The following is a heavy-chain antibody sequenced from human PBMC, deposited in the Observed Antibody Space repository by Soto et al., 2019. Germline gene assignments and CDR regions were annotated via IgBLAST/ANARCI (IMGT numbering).Heavy chain of an antibody. CDR2: INHSGST. CDR3: ARVCEVSGWGSYYYYYYGMDV. CDR1: GGSFSDYY. V-gene: IGHV4-34*01. J-gene: IGHJ6*02. Sequence: SETLSLTCAVYGGSFSDYYWSWIRQPPGKGLEWIGEINHSGSTNYNPSLKSRVTISVDTSKNQFSLKLSSVTAADTAVYYCARVCEVSGWGSYYYYYYGMDVWGQGTTVTVSS. D-gene: IGHD6-19*01.